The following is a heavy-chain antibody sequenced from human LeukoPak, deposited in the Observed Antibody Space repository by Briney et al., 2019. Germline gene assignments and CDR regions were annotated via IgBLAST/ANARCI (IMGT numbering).Heavy chain of an antibody. CDR1: GFAFRTYW. CDR2: VNGDESTK. J-gene: IGHJ4*02. D-gene: IGHD1-26*01. V-gene: IGHV3-74*01. Sequence: GGSLRLSCAASGFAFRTYWMHWVRQAPGKGLVWVAHVNGDESTKDYANSVKGRFTISRDNAKNTLYLQMNSLRAEDTAVYYCARDLLGWELHYFDYWGQGTLVTVSS. CDR3: ARDLLGWELHYFDY.